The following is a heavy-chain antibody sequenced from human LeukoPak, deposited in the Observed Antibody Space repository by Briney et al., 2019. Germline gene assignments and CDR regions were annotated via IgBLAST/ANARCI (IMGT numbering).Heavy chain of an antibody. V-gene: IGHV1-69*13. Sequence: GASVKVSCKASGGTFSSYAISWVRQAPGQGLEWMGGIIPIFGTANYAQKFQGRVTITADESTSTAYMELSSLRSEDTAVYYCAREYYYNSGREAFDIWGQGTMVTVSS. CDR1: GGTFSSYA. CDR2: IIPIFGTA. CDR3: AREYYYNSGREAFDI. J-gene: IGHJ3*02. D-gene: IGHD3-10*01.